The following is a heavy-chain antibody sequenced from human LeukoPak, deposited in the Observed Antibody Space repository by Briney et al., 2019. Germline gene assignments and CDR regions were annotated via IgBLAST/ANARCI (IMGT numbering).Heavy chain of an antibody. D-gene: IGHD2/OR15-2a*01. CDR1: GGSISSGDYS. CDR2: IYHSGST. V-gene: IGHV4-30-2*01. CDR3: ARFLRRTIPSFPRRFDP. J-gene: IGHJ5*02. Sequence: KPAQTLSLTCTVSGGSISSGDYSWSWIRQPPGKGLEWIGSIYHSGSTYYNPSLKSLATIAEDRAKKHFSLKLRSVTAADTAVSYCARFLRRTIPSFPRRFDPWGQGTLVTVSS.